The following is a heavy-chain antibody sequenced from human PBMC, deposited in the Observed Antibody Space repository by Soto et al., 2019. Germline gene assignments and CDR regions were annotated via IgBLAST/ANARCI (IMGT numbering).Heavy chain of an antibody. Sequence: SETLSLTCAVSGGSISSGGYSWSWIRQPPWKGLEWIGYIYHSGSTYYNPSLKSRVTISVDRSKNQFSLKLSSVTAADTAVYYCARSYGSGSSHFDYWGQGXLVTVYS. V-gene: IGHV4-30-2*01. J-gene: IGHJ4*02. CDR1: GGSISSGGYS. CDR3: ARSYGSGSSHFDY. D-gene: IGHD3-10*01. CDR2: IYHSGST.